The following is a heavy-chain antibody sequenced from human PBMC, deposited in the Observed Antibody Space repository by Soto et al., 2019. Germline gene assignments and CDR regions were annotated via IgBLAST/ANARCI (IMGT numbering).Heavy chain of an antibody. CDR3: AKDGAFYDFVTGYYLTGHYFDY. J-gene: IGHJ4*02. Sequence: PGGSLRLSCAASGFIFNNYAMSWVRQAPGKGLEWVSFISAGGGSPNYADSVKGRFTISRDNSKNMVYLQMNSLRAEDTAVYYFAKDGAFYDFVTGYYLTGHYFDYWGQGTPVTVSS. CDR2: ISAGGGSP. D-gene: IGHD3-9*01. V-gene: IGHV3-23*01. CDR1: GFIFNNYA.